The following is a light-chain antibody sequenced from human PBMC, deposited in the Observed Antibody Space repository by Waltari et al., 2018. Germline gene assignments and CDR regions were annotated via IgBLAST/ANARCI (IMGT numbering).Light chain of an antibody. V-gene: IGKV3-11*01. CDR3: QQRRDWPLT. CDR2: DTS. J-gene: IGKJ4*01. Sequence: DIVLTHSPAILSLSPGERASLSCRASQSVTNYLAWYQQKPGQAPRLLIYDTSNRATGIPDRFSGSGFGTDFTLTISSLEPEDFAVYYCQQRRDWPLTFGGGTKVEIK. CDR1: QSVTNY.